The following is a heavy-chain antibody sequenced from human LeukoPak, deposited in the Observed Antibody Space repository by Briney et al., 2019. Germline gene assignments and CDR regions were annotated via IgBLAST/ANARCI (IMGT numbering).Heavy chain of an antibody. CDR3: AKGALDVERDSSGADY. CDR1: GFTFSSYA. CDR2: ISGSGGGT. J-gene: IGHJ4*02. V-gene: IGHV3-23*01. Sequence: GGSLRLSCAASGFTFSSYAMSWVRQAPEKGLEWVSTISGSGGGTYYADSVKGRFTISRDNSKNTLYLQMNSLRAEDTAVYYCAKGALDVERDSSGADYWGQGTLVTVSS. D-gene: IGHD3-22*01.